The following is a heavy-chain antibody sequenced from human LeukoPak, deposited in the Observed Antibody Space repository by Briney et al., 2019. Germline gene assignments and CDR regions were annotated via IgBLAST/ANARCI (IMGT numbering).Heavy chain of an antibody. V-gene: IGHV4-4*07. Sequence: SRTLCLSCAVSGGSIRSYNWSWIRQPAGKGLGWIGCIYTSGSTNYNPSLKSRVTMSVDTSKNQFSLKLTSVTAADTAVYYCARAPAGPPYYYMDVWGKGTTVAVSS. CDR1: GGSIRSYN. CDR2: IYTSGST. CDR3: ARAPAGPPYYYMDV. J-gene: IGHJ6*03.